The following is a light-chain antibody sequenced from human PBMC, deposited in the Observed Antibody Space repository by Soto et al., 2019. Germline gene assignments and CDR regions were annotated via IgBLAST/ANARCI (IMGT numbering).Light chain of an antibody. CDR2: GAS. CDR3: QQYGSSPLT. J-gene: IGKJ1*01. Sequence: EIVLTQSPGTLSLSPGERATLSCRASQSATSNYLAWYQQKPGQAPRLLIYGASIRATGIPDRFSGSGSVTDFTLTTSRLEPEDFAVYFCQQYGSSPLTFGQGTKVEIK. V-gene: IGKV3-20*01. CDR1: QSATSNY.